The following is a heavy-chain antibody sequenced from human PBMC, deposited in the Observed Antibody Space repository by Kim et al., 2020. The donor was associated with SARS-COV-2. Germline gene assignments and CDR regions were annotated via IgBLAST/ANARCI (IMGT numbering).Heavy chain of an antibody. V-gene: IGHV4-39*01. Sequence: SETLSLTCTVSGGSISSSSYYWGWIRQPPGKGLEWIGSIYYSGSTYYNPSLKSRVTISVDTSKNQFSLKLSSVTAADTAVYYCARQYVIHYYYGMDVWGQGTTVTVSS. CDR3: ARQYVIHYYYGMDV. CDR2: IYYSGST. CDR1: GGSISSSSYY. D-gene: IGHD3-10*02. J-gene: IGHJ6*02.